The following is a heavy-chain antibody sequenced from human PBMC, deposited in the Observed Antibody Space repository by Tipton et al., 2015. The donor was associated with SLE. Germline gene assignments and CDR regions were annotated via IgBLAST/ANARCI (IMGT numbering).Heavy chain of an antibody. J-gene: IGHJ5*02. CDR3: ARDIRMTTVALTFDP. Sequence: SLRLSCEASGFTFSRYWLHWFRQAPGKGLEWVSRVSGVGAGTNHADPVKGRFTISRDNAKNTVYLQMNSLRAEDTAVYYCARDIRMTTVALTFDPWGQGTLVTVSS. CDR2: VSGVGAGT. D-gene: IGHD4-23*01. V-gene: IGHV3-74*01. CDR1: GFTFSRYW.